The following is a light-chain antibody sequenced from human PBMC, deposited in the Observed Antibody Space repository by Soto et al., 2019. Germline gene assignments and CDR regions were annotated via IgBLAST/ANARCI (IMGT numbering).Light chain of an antibody. CDR1: SSDVGGYNY. Sequence: QSALTQPASVSGSPGQSITISCTGTSSDVGGYNYVSWYQQHPGKAPKLMIYDVRNRPSGVSNRFSGSKSVNTASLTISGHQLGDGAVYYCGSYTPRRTYAFGSGTK. V-gene: IGLV2-14*01. CDR3: GSYTPRRTYA. J-gene: IGLJ1*01. CDR2: DVR.